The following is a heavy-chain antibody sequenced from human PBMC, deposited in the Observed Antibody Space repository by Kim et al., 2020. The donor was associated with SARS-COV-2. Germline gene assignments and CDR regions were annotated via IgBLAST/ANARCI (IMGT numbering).Heavy chain of an antibody. V-gene: IGHV3-73*01. CDR2: VRSKSKNYAT. Sequence: GGSLRLSCAASGFIFSDSAIHWVRQAPGQGLEWVGRVRSKSKNYATEYAASLKGRFSISRDESKNTAYLQLNSLKVEDTAVYYCTRNLTSWGQGTLFTVS. CDR1: GFIFSDSA. J-gene: IGHJ4*02. CDR3: TRNLTS.